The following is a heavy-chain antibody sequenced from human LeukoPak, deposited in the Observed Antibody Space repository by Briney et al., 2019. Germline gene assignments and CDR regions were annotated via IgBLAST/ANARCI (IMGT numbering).Heavy chain of an antibody. V-gene: IGHV3-20*04. CDR3: ARVRYYFDSSGYVDY. CDR1: GFTFDDDG. D-gene: IGHD3-22*01. CDR2: ISWNGESI. J-gene: IGHJ4*02. Sequence: GGSLRLSCAASGFTFDDDGMTWVRQAPGKGLEWVATISWNGESIGYGDSVKGRFIISRDNAKSSLYLQMDSLRAEDTALYYCARVRYYFDSSGYVDYWGQGTLVTVSS.